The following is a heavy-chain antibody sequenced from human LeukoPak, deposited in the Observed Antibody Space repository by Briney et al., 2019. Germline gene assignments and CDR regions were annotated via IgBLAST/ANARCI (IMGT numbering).Heavy chain of an antibody. CDR3: AKGEGSGGYGWGDYYYYYMDV. CDR2: ISGSGGST. V-gene: IGHV3-23*01. D-gene: IGHD5-12*01. J-gene: IGHJ6*03. CDR1: GFTFSSYA. Sequence: GGSLRLSCAASGFTFSSYAMSWVRQAPGKGLEWVSAISGSGGSTYYADSVKGRFTISRDNSKNTLYLQMNSLRAEDTAVYYCAKGEGSGGYGWGDYYYYYMDVWGKGTTVTVSS.